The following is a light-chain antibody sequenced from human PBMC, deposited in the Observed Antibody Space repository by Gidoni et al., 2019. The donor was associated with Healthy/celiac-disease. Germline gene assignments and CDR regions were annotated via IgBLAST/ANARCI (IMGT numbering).Light chain of an antibody. J-gene: IGKJ4*01. V-gene: IGKV1-39*01. CDR3: QQSYSTPRALT. CDR1: QSISSY. Sequence: DIQMIQSPSSLSASVGDRVTITCRARQSISSYLNWYQQKPGKAPNLLIYAASSLQSGVPSRFSGSGSGTDFTLTISSLQPEDFATYYCQQSYSTPRALTFXGXTKVEIK. CDR2: AAS.